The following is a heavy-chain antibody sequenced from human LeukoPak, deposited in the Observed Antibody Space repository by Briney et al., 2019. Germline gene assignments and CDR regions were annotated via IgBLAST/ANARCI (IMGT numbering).Heavy chain of an antibody. Sequence: PGGSLRLSCAASGFTVSSNYMSWVRQAPGKGLEWVSVIYSGGNTYYADSVKGRFTISGDNSKNTLYLQMNSLRAEDAAVYYCAKDRDYRAHRSKGMDVWGQGTTVTVSS. CDR2: IYSGGNT. CDR3: AKDRDYRAHRSKGMDV. V-gene: IGHV3-53*01. CDR1: GFTVSSNY. J-gene: IGHJ6*02. D-gene: IGHD4-11*01.